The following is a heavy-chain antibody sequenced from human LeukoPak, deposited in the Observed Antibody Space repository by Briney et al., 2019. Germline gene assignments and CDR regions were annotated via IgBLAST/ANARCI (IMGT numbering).Heavy chain of an antibody. CDR2: IDSSSTI. J-gene: IGHJ4*02. CDR3: ARGPYDYGEYIDY. V-gene: IGHV3-69-1*01. CDR1: GFPFSEYS. Sequence: GGSLRLSCAASGFPFSEYSMNWVRQAPGKGLEWVSYIDSSSTIYYADSVKGRFTISRDNAKNSLYLQLNSLRAEDTAVYYCARGPYDYGEYIDYWGQGTLVTVSS. D-gene: IGHD4-17*01.